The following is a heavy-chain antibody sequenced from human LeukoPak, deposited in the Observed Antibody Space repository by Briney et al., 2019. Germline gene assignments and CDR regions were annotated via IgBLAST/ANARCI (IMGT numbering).Heavy chain of an antibody. CDR1: GFTFRSYG. Sequence: GGSLRLSCAASGFTFRSYGMHWVRQAPGKGLEWVAYIRFDGTTKYYTDSVKGRFTISRDTSHNTLYLEMNSLRPNDTAVYYCAKGQWLAHFDYWGQGTLVTVSS. D-gene: IGHD6-19*01. V-gene: IGHV3-30*02. CDR2: IRFDGTTK. CDR3: AKGQWLAHFDY. J-gene: IGHJ4*02.